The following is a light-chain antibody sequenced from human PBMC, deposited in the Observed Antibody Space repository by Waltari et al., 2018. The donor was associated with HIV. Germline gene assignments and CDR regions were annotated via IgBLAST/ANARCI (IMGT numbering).Light chain of an antibody. V-gene: IGLV1-40*01. CDR2: DNN. J-gene: IGLJ3*02. CDR3: QSYDSSLSGSV. Sequence: QSVLTQPPSVSGAPGQRVTISCTGSSSTIGAGYDVPWYQQLPGTAPKLLIYDNNNRPSGVPDRFSGSKSGTSASLAITGLQAEDEADYYCQSYDSSLSGSVFGGGTKLTVL. CDR1: SSTIGAGYD.